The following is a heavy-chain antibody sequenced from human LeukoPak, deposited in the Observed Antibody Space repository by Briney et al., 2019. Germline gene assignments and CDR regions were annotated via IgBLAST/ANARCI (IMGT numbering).Heavy chain of an antibody. D-gene: IGHD2-15*01. CDR1: GGTFSSYA. J-gene: IGHJ5*01. CDR2: IIPILGIA. V-gene: IGHV1-69*04. CDR3: ARDPLAAFSADATGWFDS. Sequence: SVKVSCKASGGTFSSYAISWVRQAPGQGLEWMGRIIPILGIANYAQKFQGRVTITADKSTSTAYMELSSLRSEDTAVYYCARDPLAAFSADATGWFDSWGQGTPVTVS.